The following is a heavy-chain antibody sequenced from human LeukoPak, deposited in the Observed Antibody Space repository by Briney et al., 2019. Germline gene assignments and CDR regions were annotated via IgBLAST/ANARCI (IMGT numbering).Heavy chain of an antibody. D-gene: IGHD5-12*01. CDR3: ARDSGYGFDY. Sequence: GGSLRLSCAASGFTFSGYSMNWVRQAPGKGLEWISYISSSSDTIYYADSVKGRFTISRDNAKNSLYLQMNSLRAGDTAVYYCARDSGYGFDYWGQGTLVTVSS. J-gene: IGHJ4*02. V-gene: IGHV3-48*04. CDR1: GFTFSGYS. CDR2: ISSSSDTI.